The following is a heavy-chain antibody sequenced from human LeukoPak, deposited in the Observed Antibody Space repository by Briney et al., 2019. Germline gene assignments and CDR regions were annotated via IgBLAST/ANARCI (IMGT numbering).Heavy chain of an antibody. CDR3: ARASHQTLGAFDI. V-gene: IGHV3-64*02. CDR1: GFTFSSYA. Sequence: GGSLRLSCAASGFTFSSYAMHWVRQAPGKGLEYVSAISSNGGSTYYADSVKGRFTISRDNSKNTLYLQMGSLRAEDMAVYYCARASHQTLGAFDIWGQGTMVTVSS. J-gene: IGHJ3*02. CDR2: ISSNGGST.